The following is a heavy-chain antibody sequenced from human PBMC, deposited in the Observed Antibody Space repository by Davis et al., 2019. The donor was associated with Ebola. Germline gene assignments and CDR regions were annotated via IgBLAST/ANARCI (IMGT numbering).Heavy chain of an antibody. V-gene: IGHV3-48*03. J-gene: IGHJ4*02. CDR1: GFTFDDYG. Sequence: PGGSLRLSCVASGFTFDDYGMNWVRQAPGKGLEWVSYISSSGSTIYYADSVKGRFTISRDNAKNSLYLQMNSPGAEDTAVYYCGATEYSSSWYASRIDYWGQGTLVTVSS. CDR2: ISSSGSTI. D-gene: IGHD6-13*01. CDR3: GATEYSSSWYASRIDY.